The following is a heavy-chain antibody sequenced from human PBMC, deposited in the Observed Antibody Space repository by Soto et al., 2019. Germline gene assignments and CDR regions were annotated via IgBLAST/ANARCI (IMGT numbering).Heavy chain of an antibody. CDR1: GFTLNSFF. J-gene: IGHJ5*02. D-gene: IGHD3-22*01. CDR2: ISNDGSST. CDR3: VRDQDSRGYSVFNL. V-gene: IGHV3-74*01. Sequence: GSLRLSCAASGFTLNSFFMHWVRHAPGKGLMWVSRISNDGSSTTYADSVKGRFTISRDNARNTLYLQMNSLRADDTAVYFCVRDQDSRGYSVFNLWGQG.